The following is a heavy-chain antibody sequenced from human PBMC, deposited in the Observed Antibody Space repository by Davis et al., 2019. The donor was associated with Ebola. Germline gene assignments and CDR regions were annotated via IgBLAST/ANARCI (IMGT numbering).Heavy chain of an antibody. CDR1: GYTFTNYA. CDR2: INAGNGKT. CDR3: ARAGIAAMMYYYYYYMDV. Sequence: ASVKVSCKASGYTFTNYAMHWVRQAPGQRLEWMGWINAGNGKTKYSQKFQGRVTITRDTSASTAYMELSSLRSEDTAVYYCARAGIAAMMYYYYYYMDVWGKGTTVTVSS. J-gene: IGHJ6*03. D-gene: IGHD6-6*01. V-gene: IGHV1-3*01.